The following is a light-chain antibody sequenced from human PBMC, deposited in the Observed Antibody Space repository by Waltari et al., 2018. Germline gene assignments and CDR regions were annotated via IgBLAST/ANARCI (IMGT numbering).Light chain of an antibody. Sequence: DIVMTQSTDSLAVSLGERATIHCKSSQSILFRSTNNNYLAWYQQKSGQPPKLLIYWASTRESGVPDRFSGSGSGTDFTLTISRLQAEDVAVYYCQQYYSTPHTFSQGTKVEMK. J-gene: IGKJ1*01. CDR3: QQYYSTPHT. CDR1: QSILFRSTNNNY. V-gene: IGKV4-1*01. CDR2: WAS.